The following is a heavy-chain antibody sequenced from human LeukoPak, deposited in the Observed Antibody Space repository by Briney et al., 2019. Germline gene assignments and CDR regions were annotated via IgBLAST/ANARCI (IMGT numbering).Heavy chain of an antibody. CDR2: IYSGGST. D-gene: IGHD5-24*01. CDR3: ARCLYDGYNLGICYYFDY. Sequence: PGGSPRLSCAASGFTVSSNYMSWVRQAPGKGLEWVSVIYSGGSTYYADSVKGRFTISRDNSKNTLYLQMNSLRAEDTAVYYCARCLYDGYNLGICYYFDYWGQGTLVTVSS. V-gene: IGHV3-53*01. CDR1: GFTVSSNY. J-gene: IGHJ4*02.